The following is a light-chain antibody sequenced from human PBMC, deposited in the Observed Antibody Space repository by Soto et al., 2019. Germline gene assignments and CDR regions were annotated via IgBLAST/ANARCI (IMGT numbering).Light chain of an antibody. CDR1: QSVSSY. V-gene: IGKV3-11*01. J-gene: IGKJ5*01. CDR3: QQRSNWPPIT. CDR2: DAS. Sequence: IVLTQSSATLSLPPGERATLSCRASQSVSSYLAWYQQKPGQAPRLLIYDASNGATGIPARFSGSGSGTDFTLTISSLEPEDFAVYYCQQRSNWPPITFGQGTRLEIK.